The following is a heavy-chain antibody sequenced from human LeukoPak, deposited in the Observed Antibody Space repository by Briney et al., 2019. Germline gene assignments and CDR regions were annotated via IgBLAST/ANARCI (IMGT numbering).Heavy chain of an antibody. CDR3: AKDRYCDFYYYYGIDV. J-gene: IGHJ6*02. Sequence: GGSLRLSCAASGFTFSSYGMHWVRQAPGRGLEWVAVISYGGSNKYYADSVKGRFTISRDNSKNTLYLQMNSLRAEDTAVYYCAKDRYCDFYYYYGIDVWGQGTTVTVSS. CDR2: ISYGGSNK. CDR1: GFTFSSYG. D-gene: IGHD4-17*01. V-gene: IGHV3-30*18.